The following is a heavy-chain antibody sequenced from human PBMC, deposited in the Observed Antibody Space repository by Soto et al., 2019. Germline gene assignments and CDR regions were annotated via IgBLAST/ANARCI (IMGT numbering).Heavy chain of an antibody. D-gene: IGHD3-3*01. Sequence: QVQLQESGPGLVKPSETLSLTCTVSGGSISSYYWSWIRQPPGKGLEWIGYIYYSGSTNYNPSLKSRVTISVDTSKNQFALKLSSVTAADTAVYYWARDSGYYDFWSGPLDYWRQGTLVTVSS. J-gene: IGHJ4*02. CDR3: ARDSGYYDFWSGPLDY. CDR1: GGSISSYY. V-gene: IGHV4-59*01. CDR2: IYYSGST.